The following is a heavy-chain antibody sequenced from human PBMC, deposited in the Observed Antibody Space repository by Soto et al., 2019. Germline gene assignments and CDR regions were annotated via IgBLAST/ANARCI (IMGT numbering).Heavy chain of an antibody. Sequence: GGSLRLSCAASGFTFSSYGMPCVRQAPGKGLEGVAVISYDGSNKYYADSVKGRFTISRDNSKNTLYLQMNRLRAEDTAVYYCAKNLVVTGTEMSFFDYWGQGTLVTVSS. J-gene: IGHJ4*02. V-gene: IGHV3-30*18. CDR1: GFTFSSYG. CDR3: AKNLVVTGTEMSFFDY. CDR2: ISYDGSNK. D-gene: IGHD2-21*02.